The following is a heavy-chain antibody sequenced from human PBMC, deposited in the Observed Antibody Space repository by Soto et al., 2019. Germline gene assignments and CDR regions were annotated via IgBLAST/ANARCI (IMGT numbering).Heavy chain of an antibody. CDR2: IIPIFGTA. J-gene: IGHJ3*02. D-gene: IGHD1-7*01. Sequence: QVQLVQSGAAVKKPGSSVQVSCKASGGTFSSYAISWVRQAPGQGLEWLGGIIPIFGTANYAQKFQGRVTITADESTSTAYMEVSSLRSEDTAVYYCAIVGDSRYNWNSDDAFDIWGQGTMVTVSS. CDR3: AIVGDSRYNWNSDDAFDI. V-gene: IGHV1-69*01. CDR1: GGTFSSYA.